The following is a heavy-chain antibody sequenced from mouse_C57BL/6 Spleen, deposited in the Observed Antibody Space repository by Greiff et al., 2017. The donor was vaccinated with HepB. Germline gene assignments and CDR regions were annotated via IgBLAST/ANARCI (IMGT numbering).Heavy chain of an antibody. V-gene: IGHV1-81*01. CDR1: GYTFTSYG. Sequence: VQLQESGAELARPGASVKLSCKASGYTFTSYGISWVKQRTGQGLEWIGEIYPRSGNTYYNEKFKGKATLTADKSSSTAYMELRSLTSEDSAVYFCSRHYGSSYGPLYFDYWGQGTTLTVSS. J-gene: IGHJ2*01. CDR3: SRHYGSSYGPLYFDY. D-gene: IGHD1-1*01. CDR2: IYPRSGNT.